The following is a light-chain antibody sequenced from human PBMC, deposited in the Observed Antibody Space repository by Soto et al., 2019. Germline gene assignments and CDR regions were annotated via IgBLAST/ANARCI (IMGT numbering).Light chain of an antibody. CDR3: NSYTSSNSPVV. Sequence: QSALTQPASVSGSPGQSITVSCTGTSSDVGGYNYVSWYQQYPGKAPKLTVYEVSNRPSGVANRFSGSKSDNTASLTISGLQHEDEAECYCNSYTSSNSPVVFGGGTKLTVL. CDR1: SSDVGGYNY. V-gene: IGLV2-14*01. J-gene: IGLJ2*01. CDR2: EVS.